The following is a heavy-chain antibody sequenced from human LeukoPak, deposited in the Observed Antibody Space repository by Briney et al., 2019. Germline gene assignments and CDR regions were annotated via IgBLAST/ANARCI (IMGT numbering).Heavy chain of an antibody. CDR3: ARGGRALRDN. Sequence: PGGSLRLSCAASGFNFSTYWMTWVRQAPGKGLEWVANIKHDGSEQYYVDSVKGRFTISRDNTKNSVHLQMNSLRVEDTAIYSCARGGRALRDNWGQGTLVTVSS. J-gene: IGHJ4*02. D-gene: IGHD1-26*01. V-gene: IGHV3-7*01. CDR2: IKHDGSEQ. CDR1: GFNFSTYW.